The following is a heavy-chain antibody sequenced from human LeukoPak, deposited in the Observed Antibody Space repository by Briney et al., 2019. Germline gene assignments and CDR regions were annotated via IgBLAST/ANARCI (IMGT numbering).Heavy chain of an antibody. Sequence: GGSLRLSCAASGFTFSGSAMHWVRQASGKGLEWVGRTRSNANSYATAYAASVKGRFTISRDDSKNTAYLQLNSLKTEDTAVYYCTRQGSGSWGQGTLVTVSS. CDR1: GFTFSGSA. V-gene: IGHV3-73*01. CDR3: TRQGSGS. J-gene: IGHJ5*02. D-gene: IGHD3-3*01. CDR2: TRSNANSYAT.